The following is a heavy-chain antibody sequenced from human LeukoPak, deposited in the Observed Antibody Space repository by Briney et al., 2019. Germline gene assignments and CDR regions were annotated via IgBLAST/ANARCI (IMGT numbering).Heavy chain of an antibody. J-gene: IGHJ4*02. Sequence: GASVKVSCKASGYTFTSYGISWVRQAPGQGLEWMGWINPNSGGTNYAQKFQGRVTMTRDTSISTAYMELSRLRSDDTAVYYCARDPKYSSGWGWGQGTLVTVSS. CDR1: GYTFTSYG. D-gene: IGHD6-19*01. CDR2: INPNSGGT. V-gene: IGHV1-2*02. CDR3: ARDPKYSSGWG.